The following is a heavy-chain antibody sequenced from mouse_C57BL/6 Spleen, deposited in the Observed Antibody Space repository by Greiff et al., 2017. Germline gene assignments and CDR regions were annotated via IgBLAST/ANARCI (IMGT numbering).Heavy chain of an antibody. CDR3: GGYCSNFYWYFGV. CDR2: ISNLAYSI. Sequence: EVMLVESGGGLVQPGGSLKLSCAASGFTFSDYGMAWVRQAPRKGPEWVAFISNLAYSIYYADNVTGRFTISKENAKNTLYLEMSSLSYDDTSMYYCGGYCSNFYWYFGVWGTGTTVTVS. CDR1: GFTFSDYG. V-gene: IGHV5-15*04. D-gene: IGHD2-5*01. J-gene: IGHJ1*03.